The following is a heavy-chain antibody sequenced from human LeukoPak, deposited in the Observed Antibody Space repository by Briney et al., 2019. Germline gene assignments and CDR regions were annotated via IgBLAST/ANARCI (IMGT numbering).Heavy chain of an antibody. D-gene: IGHD6-19*01. CDR3: ARDLRLNAFDI. CDR1: GFPFSNYV. Sequence: GVSLRLSCTASGFPFSNYVMAGLRHAPGKGLECLSGIRGSGSSTHYAHSVKGRLSISRDNAKNTLYLQMNSLRAEDTAVYYCARDLRLNAFDIWGQGTMVTVSS. V-gene: IGHV3-23*01. J-gene: IGHJ3*02. CDR2: IRGSGSST.